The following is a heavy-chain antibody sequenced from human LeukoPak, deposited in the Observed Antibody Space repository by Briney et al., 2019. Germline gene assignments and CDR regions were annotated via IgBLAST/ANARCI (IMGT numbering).Heavy chain of an antibody. CDR1: GGSISSSNW. V-gene: IGHV4-4*02. J-gene: IGHJ6*02. CDR2: IYHSGST. CDR3: AREAYGDYGRYYYGMDV. D-gene: IGHD4-17*01. Sequence: PSETLSLTCAVSGGSISSSNWWTWVRQPPGKGLEWIGEIYHSGSTNYNPSLESRVTISVDKSKNQFSLKLSSVTAADTAVYYCAREAYGDYGRYYYGMDVWGQGTTVTVSS.